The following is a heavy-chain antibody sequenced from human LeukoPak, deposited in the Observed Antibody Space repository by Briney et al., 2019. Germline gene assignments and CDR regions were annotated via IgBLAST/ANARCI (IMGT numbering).Heavy chain of an antibody. CDR2: IIPIFGTA. D-gene: IGHD3-3*01. CDR1: GGTFSSYA. Sequence: GASVKVSCKASGGTFSSYAISWVRQAPGQGLEWMGGIIPIFGTANYAQKFQGRVTITADGSTSTAYMELSSLRSEDTAVYYCALEWLSEYFDYWGQGTLVTVSS. J-gene: IGHJ4*02. CDR3: ALEWLSEYFDY. V-gene: IGHV1-69*13.